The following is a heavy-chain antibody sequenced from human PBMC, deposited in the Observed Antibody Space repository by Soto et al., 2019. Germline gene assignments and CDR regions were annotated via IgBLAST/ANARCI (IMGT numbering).Heavy chain of an antibody. J-gene: IGHJ3*02. CDR2: ISYDGSNK. Sequence: GGSLRLSCAASGFTFSSYGMHWVRQAPGKGLEWVAVISYDGSNKYYADSVKGRFTISRDNSKNTLYLQMNSLRAEDTAVYYCAKDMVTCSGGSCKPGGGEHDAFDIWGQGTMVTVSS. CDR1: GFTFSSYG. V-gene: IGHV3-30*18. CDR3: AKDMVTCSGGSCKPGGGEHDAFDI. D-gene: IGHD2-15*01.